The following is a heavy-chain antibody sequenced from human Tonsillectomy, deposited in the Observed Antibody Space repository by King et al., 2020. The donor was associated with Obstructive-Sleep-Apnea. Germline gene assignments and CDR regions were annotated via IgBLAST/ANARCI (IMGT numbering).Heavy chain of an antibody. V-gene: IGHV5-51*01. CDR3: ATCTATMVRGERDYYRINV. CDR2: IYPGDSEP. J-gene: IGHJ6*02. D-gene: IGHD3-10*01. Sequence: VQLVESGAEVKKPGESLKISCKGSGYTFTRYWIGWVRQMPGKGLEWMGIIYPGDSEPRYSPSFQGQVTISADKSISTAYLQWSSLKASDTAMYYCATCTATMVRGERDYYRINVWGQGTTVTVSS. CDR1: GYTFTRYW.